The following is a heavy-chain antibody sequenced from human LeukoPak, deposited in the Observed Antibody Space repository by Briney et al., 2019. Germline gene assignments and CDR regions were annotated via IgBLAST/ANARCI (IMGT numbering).Heavy chain of an antibody. CDR2: IYTSGST. V-gene: IGHV4-4*09. Sequence: SETLSLTCTVSGGSISSYYWSRIRQPPGKGLEWIGYIYTSGSTNYNPSLKSRVTISVDTSKNQFSLKLSSVTAADTAVYYCARLATVTRGLDYWGQGTLVTVSS. D-gene: IGHD4-17*01. CDR1: GGSISSYY. CDR3: ARLATVTRGLDY. J-gene: IGHJ4*02.